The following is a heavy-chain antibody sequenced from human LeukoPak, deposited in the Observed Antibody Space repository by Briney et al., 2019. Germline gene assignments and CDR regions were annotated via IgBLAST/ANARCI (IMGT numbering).Heavy chain of an antibody. J-gene: IGHJ4*02. Sequence: SETLSLTCTVSDGSISSYYWSWIRQPPGKGLEWIGYIYYSGSTNYNPSLKSRVTISVDTSKNQFSLKVSSVTAADTAVYYCARGGGYCSGGGCYHFDYWGQGTLVTVSS. D-gene: IGHD2-15*01. CDR1: DGSISSYY. CDR3: ARGGGYCSGGGCYHFDY. CDR2: IYYSGST. V-gene: IGHV4-59*01.